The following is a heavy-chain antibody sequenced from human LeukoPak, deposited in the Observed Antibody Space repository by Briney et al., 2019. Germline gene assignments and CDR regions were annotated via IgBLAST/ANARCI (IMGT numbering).Heavy chain of an antibody. CDR3: ARDSGGYPGHFDY. Sequence: GGSLRLSCAASGFTFSSYAMSWVRQAPGKGQVWISRLHSDGSNTDYADSVKGRFTISRDNAKNTLYLQMNSLSAEDTAVYYCARDSGGYPGHFDYWGQGTLVTVSS. CDR1: GFTFSSYA. CDR2: LHSDGSNT. J-gene: IGHJ4*02. V-gene: IGHV3-74*01. D-gene: IGHD1-26*01.